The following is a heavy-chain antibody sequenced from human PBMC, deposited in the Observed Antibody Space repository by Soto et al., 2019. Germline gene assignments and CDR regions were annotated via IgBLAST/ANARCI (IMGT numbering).Heavy chain of an antibody. J-gene: IGHJ5*02. CDR3: AREYSSSWYFWFDH. V-gene: IGHV3-13*01. CDR2: IGTAGDT. CDR1: GFTFSSYD. D-gene: IGHD6-13*01. Sequence: GGSLRLSCAASGFTFSSYDMHWVRQATGKGLEWVSAIGTAGDTYYPGSVKGRFTISRENAKNSLYLQMNSLRAEDTAVYYCAREYSSSWYFWFDHWGQGTLVTVSS.